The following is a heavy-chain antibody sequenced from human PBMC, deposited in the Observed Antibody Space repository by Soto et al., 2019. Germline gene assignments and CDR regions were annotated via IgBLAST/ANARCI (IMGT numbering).Heavy chain of an antibody. J-gene: IGHJ5*02. Sequence: GASVKVSCKASGYTFAGYYMHWVRQAPGQGLEWMGWINPNSGGTNYAQKFQGRVTMTRDTSISTAYMELNSLKVEDTAVYYCVKDRYSSGWYPVGGSWGQGTLVTVSS. CDR2: INPNSGGT. CDR3: VKDRYSSGWYPVGGS. D-gene: IGHD6-19*01. CDR1: GYTFAGYY. V-gene: IGHV1-2*02.